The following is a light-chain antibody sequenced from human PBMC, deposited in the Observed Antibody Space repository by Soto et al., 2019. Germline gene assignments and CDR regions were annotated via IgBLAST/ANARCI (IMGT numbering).Light chain of an antibody. CDR3: MQSTLFPLT. Sequence: DIVMTQTPLSLSVTPGQSASISCKSSQSLLYVDGKTYLFWYLQKPGQPPQILIYEVSNRFSGVPERFSGSGSGTDFTLKISRVEAGDVGFYYCMQSTLFPLTFGQGTKVEIK. CDR1: QSLLYVDGKTY. CDR2: EVS. J-gene: IGKJ1*01. V-gene: IGKV2D-29*01.